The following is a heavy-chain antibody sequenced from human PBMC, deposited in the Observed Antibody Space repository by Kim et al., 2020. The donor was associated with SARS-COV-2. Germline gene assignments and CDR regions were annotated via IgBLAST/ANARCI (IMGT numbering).Heavy chain of an antibody. CDR2: IYPGDSHT. V-gene: IGHV5-51*01. Sequence: GESLKISCTGSGYSFTNYWIGWVRQMPGKGLEWMGIIYPGDSHTRYSPPFQGQVTISADKSISTAYLQWSSLKASDTAMYYCARGQGVTTLQLGYWGQGTLVTVSS. D-gene: IGHD1-1*01. J-gene: IGHJ4*02. CDR3: ARGQGVTTLQLGY. CDR1: GYSFTNYW.